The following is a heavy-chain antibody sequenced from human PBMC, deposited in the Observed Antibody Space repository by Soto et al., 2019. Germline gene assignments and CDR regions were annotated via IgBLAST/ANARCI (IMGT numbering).Heavy chain of an antibody. CDR3: ARGGDGMDV. D-gene: IGHD1-26*01. CDR2: IYYSGST. J-gene: IGHJ6*02. CDR1: GGSISSYY. V-gene: IGHV4-59*01. Sequence: QVQLQESGPGLVKPSETLSLTCTVSGGSISSYYWSWIRQPPGKGLEWIGYIYYSGSTNYNPSHKSRVTISVDTSKNQFSLKLSSVTAADTAVYYCARGGDGMDVWGQGTTVTVSS.